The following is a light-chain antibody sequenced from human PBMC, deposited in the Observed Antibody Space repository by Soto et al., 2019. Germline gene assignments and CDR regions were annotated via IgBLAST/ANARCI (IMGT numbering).Light chain of an antibody. V-gene: IGKV1-39*01. CDR3: QQFSSYPLT. Sequence: DIQMTQSPSSLSASVEDRVTITCLASQSIGNHLNWYQQKPGKAPKFLIYSVSSLQSGVPSRFSGGGSGTDFTLTISRLEPEDFAVYYCQQFSSYPLTFGGGTKVDI. CDR1: QSIGNH. CDR2: SVS. J-gene: IGKJ4*01.